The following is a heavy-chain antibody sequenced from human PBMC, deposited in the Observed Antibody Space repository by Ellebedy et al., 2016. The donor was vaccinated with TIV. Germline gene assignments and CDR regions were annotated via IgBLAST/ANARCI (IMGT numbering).Heavy chain of an antibody. Sequence: MPSETLSLTCTVSGASISSYYWSWIRQPPGKGLEWIGYIYHSGSTNYNPSLKSQVTMSVDTSKNQFSLKLTSVTAADTAVYYCARSYYYDSGVYYYYFEYWGQGTLVTVSS. D-gene: IGHD3-22*01. V-gene: IGHV4-59*01. CDR1: GASISSYY. J-gene: IGHJ4*02. CDR2: IYHSGST. CDR3: ARSYYYDSGVYYYYFEY.